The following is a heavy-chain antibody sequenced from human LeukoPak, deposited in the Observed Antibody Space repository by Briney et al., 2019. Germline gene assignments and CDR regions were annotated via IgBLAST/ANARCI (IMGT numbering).Heavy chain of an antibody. CDR3: ARDPNSSGYYSTFDY. CDR1: GGSINSYY. J-gene: IGHJ4*02. CDR2: IYDSGST. V-gene: IGHV4-59*01. D-gene: IGHD3-22*01. Sequence: PSETLSLTCTVSGGSINSYYWSWIRQPPGKGLEWIGYIYDSGSTNYNPSLKSRVTISVDTSKNQFSLKLSSVTAADTAVYYCARDPNSSGYYSTFDYWGQGTLVTVSS.